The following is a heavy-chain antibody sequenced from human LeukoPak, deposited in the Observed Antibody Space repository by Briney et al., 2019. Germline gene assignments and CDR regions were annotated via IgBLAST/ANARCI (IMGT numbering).Heavy chain of an antibody. CDR3: ARNYDYVWGSYHYDAFHI. J-gene: IGHJ3*02. CDR2: ITSSSGYI. Sequence: GGSLRLSCAGYGFTFSSYSMNWVRQAPGKGLEWVSSITSSSGYIYYADSVKGRFTISRDNAKNSLYLQMNSLRGEDTAVYYCARNYDYVWGSYHYDAFHIWGQGTMVTVSS. CDR1: GFTFSSYS. V-gene: IGHV3-21*01. D-gene: IGHD3-16*02.